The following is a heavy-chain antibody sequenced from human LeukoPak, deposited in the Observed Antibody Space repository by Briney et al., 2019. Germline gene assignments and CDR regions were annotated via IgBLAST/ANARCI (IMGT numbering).Heavy chain of an antibody. V-gene: IGHV4-30-4*08. Sequence: SETLSLTCTVSGGSLSSGDYYWSWLRQPPGKGLDWIGYIYYSGSTYYNPSLKSRVTISVDTSKNQFSLKLSSVTAADTAVYYCARVRDSSGYYVDAFDIWGQGTMVTVSS. CDR1: GGSLSSGDYY. D-gene: IGHD3-22*01. J-gene: IGHJ3*02. CDR3: ARVRDSSGYYVDAFDI. CDR2: IYYSGST.